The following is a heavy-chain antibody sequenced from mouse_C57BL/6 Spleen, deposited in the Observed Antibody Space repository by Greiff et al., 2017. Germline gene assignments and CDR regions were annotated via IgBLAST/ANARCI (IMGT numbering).Heavy chain of an antibody. D-gene: IGHD1-1*01. CDR2: IDPETGGT. Sequence: VKLQQSGAELVRPGASVTLSCKASGYTFTDYEMHWVKQTPVHGLEWIGAIDPETGGTAYNQKFKGKAILTADKSSSTAYMELRSLTSEDSAVYYCTRDYYGSHAMDYWGQGTSVTVSS. CDR3: TRDYYGSHAMDY. CDR1: GYTFTDYE. V-gene: IGHV1-15*01. J-gene: IGHJ4*01.